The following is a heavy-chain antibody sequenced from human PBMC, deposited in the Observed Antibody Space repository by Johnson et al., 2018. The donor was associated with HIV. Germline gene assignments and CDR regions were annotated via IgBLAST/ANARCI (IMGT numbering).Heavy chain of an antibody. CDR1: GFTFSSYA. CDR2: ISYDGSNK. J-gene: IGHJ3*02. CDR3: ARVHDSSGYFSVWVGAFDS. D-gene: IGHD3-22*01. V-gene: IGHV3-30*14. Sequence: QVQLVESGGGVVQPGRSLRLSCAASGFTFSSYAMHWVRQAPGKGLEWVAVISYDGSNKYYADSVKGRFTISRDNSKNTLYLQMNSLRAEDTAVYYCARVHDSSGYFSVWVGAFDSWGQGTMVTVSS.